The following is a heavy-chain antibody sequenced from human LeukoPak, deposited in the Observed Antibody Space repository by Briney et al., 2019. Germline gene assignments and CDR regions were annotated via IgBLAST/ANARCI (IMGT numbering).Heavy chain of an antibody. CDR3: ARALGDYASARVYYFAD. CDR1: GYNFIAYY. Sequence: ASVKVSCKASGYNFIAYYMHWVRQAPGHGLEWMGIINCNTGDTMYAQKFQGRVTVTRDTSTSTVYMELGSLRSEDTAMYYCARALGDYASARVYYFADWGQGTLVPVSS. D-gene: IGHD3-16*01. J-gene: IGHJ4*02. CDR2: INCNTGDT. V-gene: IGHV1-46*01.